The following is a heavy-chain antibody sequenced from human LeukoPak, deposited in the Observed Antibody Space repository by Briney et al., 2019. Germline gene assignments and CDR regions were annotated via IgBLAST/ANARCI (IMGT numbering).Heavy chain of an antibody. CDR3: ARGGPAAGRFDY. CDR1: GFTVSSNY. D-gene: IGHD6-13*01. CDR2: LYSGGST. V-gene: IGHV3-66*01. J-gene: IGHJ4*02. Sequence: GGSLRLPCAASGFTVSSNYMSLVRQAPGKGREWVSVLYSGGSTYYADSVKGRCTISRDNSKNTLYLQMNSVRAEDTAVYYCARGGPAAGRFDYWGQGTLVTVSS.